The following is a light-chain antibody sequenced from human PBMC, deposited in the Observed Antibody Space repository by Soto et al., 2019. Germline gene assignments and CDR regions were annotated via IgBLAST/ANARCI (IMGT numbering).Light chain of an antibody. CDR3: QTWNTGIRV. CDR2: LNDDGSH. Sequence: QSVLTQSPSASASLGASVTLTCTLSSGHSTYAIAWHQQQPEKGPRFLMKLNDDGSHTKGDGIPDRFSGSSSGAERFLTISSLQSEDEADYYCQTWNTGIRVFGGGTKLTVL. V-gene: IGLV4-69*01. J-gene: IGLJ3*02. CDR1: SGHSTYA.